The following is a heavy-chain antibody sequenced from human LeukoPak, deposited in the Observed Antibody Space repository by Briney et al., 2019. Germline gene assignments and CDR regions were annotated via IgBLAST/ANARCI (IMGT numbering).Heavy chain of an antibody. V-gene: IGHV4-39*01. CDR2: IYYSGST. CDR3: ARVSGQLYFYYYMDV. D-gene: IGHD6-13*01. Sequence: KPSETLSLTCTVSGGSVRSSSYYWGWIRQPPGKGLEWIGSIYYSGSTYYSPSLKSRVTISVDTSKNQFSLRLSSVTAADTAVYYCARVSGQLYFYYYMDVWGKGTTVTISS. J-gene: IGHJ6*03. CDR1: GGSVRSSSYY.